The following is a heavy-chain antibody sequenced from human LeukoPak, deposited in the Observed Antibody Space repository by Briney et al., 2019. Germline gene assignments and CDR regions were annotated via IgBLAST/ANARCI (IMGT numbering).Heavy chain of an antibody. J-gene: IGHJ4*02. D-gene: IGHD3-3*01. Sequence: PGGSLRLSCAASGFTFSSYWMSWVRQAPGKGLEWVANIKQDGSEKYYVDSVKGRFTISRDNVKNSLYLQMNSLRAEDTAVYYCASGITIFGVVSHFDYWAREPWSPSPQ. CDR1: GFTFSSYW. CDR2: IKQDGSEK. CDR3: ASGITIFGVVSHFDY. V-gene: IGHV3-7*01.